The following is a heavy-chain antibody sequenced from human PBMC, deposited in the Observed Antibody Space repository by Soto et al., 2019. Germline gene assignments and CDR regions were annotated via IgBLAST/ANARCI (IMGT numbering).Heavy chain of an antibody. D-gene: IGHD6-19*01. CDR2: ISWNSGSI. J-gene: IGHJ4*02. CDR3: AKDGSSGWYPGNYFDY. CDR1: GFTLDDNA. Sequence: GGSLRLSFAASGFTLDDNAMHWVRQAPGGGLEWVSGISWNSGSIGYADSVKGRFTISRDNAKNSLYLQMNSLRAEDTALYYCAKDGSSGWYPGNYFDYWGQGTLVTVSS. V-gene: IGHV3-9*01.